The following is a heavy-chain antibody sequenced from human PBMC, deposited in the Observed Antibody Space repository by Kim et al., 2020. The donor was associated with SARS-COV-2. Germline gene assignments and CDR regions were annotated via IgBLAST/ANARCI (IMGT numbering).Heavy chain of an antibody. J-gene: IGHJ4*02. D-gene: IGHD1-7*01. V-gene: IGHV1-18*04. CDR1: GYTFTSYG. CDR3: AKAELGGGGDY. CDR2: ITTYNGNT. Sequence: ASVKVSCKASGYTFTSYGISWVRQAPGQGLEWMGWITTYNGNTNYAQKLQDRVTMTTDTSTNTAYMELSSLRSDDTAVYYCAKAELGGGGDYWGQGTLVTVSS.